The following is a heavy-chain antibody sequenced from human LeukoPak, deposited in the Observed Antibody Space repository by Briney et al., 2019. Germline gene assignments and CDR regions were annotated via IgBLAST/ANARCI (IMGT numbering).Heavy chain of an antibody. J-gene: IGHJ4*02. Sequence: SETLSLTCTVSGGSISSSSYYWGWIRQPPGKGLEWIGSIYYSGSTYYNPSLKSRVTISVDTSKNQFSLRMSSVTAADTALYHCARVNTYQLSKGGGFDYWGQGTLVTVSS. CDR1: GGSISSSSYY. CDR3: ARVNTYQLSKGGGFDY. V-gene: IGHV4-39*07. CDR2: IYYSGST. D-gene: IGHD2-2*01.